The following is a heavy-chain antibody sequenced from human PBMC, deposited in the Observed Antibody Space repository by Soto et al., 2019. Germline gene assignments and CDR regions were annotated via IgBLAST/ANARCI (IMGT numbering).Heavy chain of an antibody. CDR3: GRLGWELDDPVDY. CDR2: IRSKAFGGST. CDR1: GFSFGDFA. J-gene: IGHJ4*02. D-gene: IGHD3-10*01. Sequence: EVQLVESGGGLVEPGRSLRLACKASGFSFGDFAMGWFRQAPGKGLEGISFIRSKAFGGSTENAASVKGRFTISRDDSESVAYLQLNSLKTEDTAVYYCGRLGWELDDPVDYWGQGTLVTVSS. V-gene: IGHV3-49*03.